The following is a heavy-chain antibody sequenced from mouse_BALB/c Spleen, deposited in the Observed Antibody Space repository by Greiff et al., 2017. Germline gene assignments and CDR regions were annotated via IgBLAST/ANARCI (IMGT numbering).Heavy chain of an antibody. CDR3: ASDYGSSYDAMDY. Sequence: VKLQESGAELMKPGASVKISCKATGYTFSSYWIEWVKQRPGHGLEWIGEILPGSGSTNYNEKFKGKATFTADTSSNTAYMQLSSLTSEDSAVYYCASDYGSSYDAMDYWGQGTSVTVSS. CDR2: ILPGSGST. J-gene: IGHJ4*01. V-gene: IGHV1-9*01. CDR1: GYTFSSYW. D-gene: IGHD1-1*01.